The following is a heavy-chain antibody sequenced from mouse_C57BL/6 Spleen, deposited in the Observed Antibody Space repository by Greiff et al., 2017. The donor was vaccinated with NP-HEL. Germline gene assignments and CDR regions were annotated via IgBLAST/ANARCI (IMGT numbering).Heavy chain of an antibody. Sequence: VQLQQSGAELVRPGASVKLSCTASGFNIKDDYMHWVKQRPEQGLEWIGWIDPENGDTEYASKFQGKATITADTSSNTAYLQLSSLTSEDTAVYYCTYDYGFAYWGQVTLVTVSA. V-gene: IGHV14-4*01. D-gene: IGHD2-4*01. CDR1: GFNIKDDY. CDR3: TYDYGFAY. J-gene: IGHJ3*01. CDR2: IDPENGDT.